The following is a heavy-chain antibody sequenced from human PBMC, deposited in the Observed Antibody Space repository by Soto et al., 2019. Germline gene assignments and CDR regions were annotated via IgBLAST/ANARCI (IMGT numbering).Heavy chain of an antibody. CDR1: GFTFSSYG. J-gene: IGHJ4*02. Sequence: GGSLRLSCAASGFTFSSYGMHWVRQAPGKGLEWVSVITGSGSSKYYADSVKGRFTISRDNSKNTLYLQMNSLRVEDTAIYYCAKAWGIDYWGQGTLVTVSS. CDR2: ITGSGSSK. CDR3: AKAWGIDY. V-gene: IGHV3-30*18. D-gene: IGHD7-27*01.